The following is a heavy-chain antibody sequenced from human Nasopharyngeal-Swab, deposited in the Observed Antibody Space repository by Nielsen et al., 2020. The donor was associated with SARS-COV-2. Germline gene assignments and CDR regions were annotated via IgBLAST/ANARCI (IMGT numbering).Heavy chain of an antibody. CDR1: GFTVSSNY. D-gene: IGHD3-16*01. CDR3: ARGGGDDYVWGSYNYYFDY. CDR2: IYSGGST. J-gene: IGHJ4*02. V-gene: IGHV3-53*01. Sequence: GGSLRLSCAASGFTVSSNYMSWVRQAPGKGLEWVSVIYSGGSTYYADSVKGRFTISSDNSKNTLYLQMNSLRAEDTAVYYCARGGGDDYVWGSYNYYFDYWGQGTLVTVSS.